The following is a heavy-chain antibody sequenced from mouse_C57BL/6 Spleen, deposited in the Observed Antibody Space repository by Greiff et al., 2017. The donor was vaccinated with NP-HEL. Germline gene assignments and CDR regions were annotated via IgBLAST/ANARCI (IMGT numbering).Heavy chain of an antibody. CDR3: ARRGIVATDYYAMDY. J-gene: IGHJ4*01. Sequence: EVQLVESGGGLVKPGGSLKLSCAASGFTFSDYGMHWVRQAPEKGLEWVANISSGSSTIYYADTVKGRFTISRDNAKNTLFRQMTSLRSEDTAMYYCARRGIVATDYYAMDYWGQGTSVTVSS. CDR2: ISSGSSTI. V-gene: IGHV5-17*01. D-gene: IGHD1-1*01. CDR1: GFTFSDYG.